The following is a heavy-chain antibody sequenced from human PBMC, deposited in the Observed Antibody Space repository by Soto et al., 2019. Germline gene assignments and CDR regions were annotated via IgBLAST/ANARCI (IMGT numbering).Heavy chain of an antibody. J-gene: IGHJ4*02. V-gene: IGHV3-74*01. CDR2: IDHDGPT. Sequence: EVQLVESGGGLVQPGGSLRLSCAGSGFIFSNYWMHWVRQAPGKGLEWVSRIDHDGPTDYADSVRGRFIISRDNAENTLYLQMNILRPEDTAVYYCVRDSHGDYWGQGTLVTVSS. CDR1: GFIFSNYW. CDR3: VRDSHGDY.